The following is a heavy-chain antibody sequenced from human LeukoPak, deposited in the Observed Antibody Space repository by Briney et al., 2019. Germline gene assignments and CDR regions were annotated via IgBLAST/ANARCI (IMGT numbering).Heavy chain of an antibody. Sequence: ASVKVSCKASGYTFTGYYMHWVRQAPGQGLEWMGWINPNSGGTNYAQKLQGRVTMTTDTSTSTAYMELRSLRSDDTAVYYCARGGDDSGSYSYYYYCYMDVWGKGTTVTVSS. CDR1: GYTFTGYY. CDR3: ARGGDDSGSYSYYYYCYMDV. CDR2: INPNSGGT. V-gene: IGHV1-2*02. J-gene: IGHJ6*03. D-gene: IGHD1-26*01.